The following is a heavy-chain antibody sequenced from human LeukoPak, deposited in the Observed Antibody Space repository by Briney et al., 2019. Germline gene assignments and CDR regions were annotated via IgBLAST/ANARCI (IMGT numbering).Heavy chain of an antibody. J-gene: IGHJ4*02. CDR3: AKDPLTVIATSYFDS. V-gene: IGHV3-21*04. CDR1: GFIFSSYN. Sequence: PGGSLRLSCAASGFIFSSYNMNWVRQAPGKGLEWVAFITSNSHYTYYADSVKGRFTISRDNSENTLYLQMNSLRAEDTAVYYCAKDPLTVIATSYFDSWGQGTLVTVSS. CDR2: ITSNSHYT. D-gene: IGHD1-14*01.